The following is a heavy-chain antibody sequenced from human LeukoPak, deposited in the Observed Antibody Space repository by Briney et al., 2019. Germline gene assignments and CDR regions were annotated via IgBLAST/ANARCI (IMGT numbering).Heavy chain of an antibody. D-gene: IGHD3-3*01. CDR1: GYTFTSYG. Sequence: ASVKVSCKASGYTFTSYGISWVRQAPGQGLEWMGWISAYNGNTNYTQKLQGRVTMTTDTSTSTAYMELRSLRSDDTAVYYCARDRTYYDSWSGETLDYWGQGTLVTVSS. CDR2: ISAYNGNT. CDR3: ARDRTYYDSWSGETLDY. J-gene: IGHJ4*02. V-gene: IGHV1-18*01.